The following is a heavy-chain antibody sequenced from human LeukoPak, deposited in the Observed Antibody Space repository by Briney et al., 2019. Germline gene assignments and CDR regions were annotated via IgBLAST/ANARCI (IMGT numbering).Heavy chain of an antibody. CDR2: ISYDGSNK. V-gene: IGHV3-30*18. J-gene: IGHJ4*02. D-gene: IGHD3-10*01. CDR3: AQGNYYGPFDY. Sequence: GRSLRLSCAASGFTFSSYGMHWVRQAPDKGLEWVAVISYDGSNKYFADSVKGRFTISRDNSKNTLYLQMNSLRAEDTAVYYCAQGNYYGPFDYWGQGTQVTVSS. CDR1: GFTFSSYG.